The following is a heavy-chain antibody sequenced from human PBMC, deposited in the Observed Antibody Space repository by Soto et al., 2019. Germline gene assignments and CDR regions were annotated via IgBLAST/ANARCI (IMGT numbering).Heavy chain of an antibody. V-gene: IGHV5-51*01. CDR3: ARTAAAGKYYYGMDV. D-gene: IGHD6-13*01. CDR1: GYSFTSYW. J-gene: IGHJ6*02. Sequence: VESLKISCKGSGYSFTSYWIGWVRQMPGKGLELMGIIYPGDSDTGYSPSFQGQVTISADKSISTAYLQWSSLKASDTAMYYCARTAAAGKYYYGMDVWGQGTTVTVSS. CDR2: IYPGDSDT.